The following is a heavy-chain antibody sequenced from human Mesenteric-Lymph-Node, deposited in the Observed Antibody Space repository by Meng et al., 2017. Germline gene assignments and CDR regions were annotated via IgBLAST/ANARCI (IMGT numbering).Heavy chain of an antibody. D-gene: IGHD6-13*01. J-gene: IGHJ4*02. Sequence: GESLKISCVASGFTFNKYAMSWVRQAPGKGLEWVSGIPDSGDRTYYADSAKGRFTTSRDNSKNTVYLQMNSLRAEDTAIYYCAKEEAAAGSPLLDYWGQGTLVTVSS. CDR3: AKEEAAAGSPLLDY. CDR1: GFTFNKYA. CDR2: IPDSGDRT. V-gene: IGHV3-23*01.